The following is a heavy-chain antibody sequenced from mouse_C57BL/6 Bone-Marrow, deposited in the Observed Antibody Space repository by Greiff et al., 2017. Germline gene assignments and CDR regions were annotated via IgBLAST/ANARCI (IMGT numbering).Heavy chain of an antibody. CDR1: GYTFTDYY. V-gene: IGHV1-19*01. CDR3: ARRDEYDVRFAY. D-gene: IGHD2-4*01. Sequence: VQLKESGPVLVKPGASVKMSCKASGYTFTDYYMNWVKQSHGKSLEWIGVINPYNGGTSYNQKFKGKATLTVDKSSSTAYMELNSLTSEDSAVYYCARRDEYDVRFAYWGQGTLVTVSA. CDR2: INPYNGGT. J-gene: IGHJ3*01.